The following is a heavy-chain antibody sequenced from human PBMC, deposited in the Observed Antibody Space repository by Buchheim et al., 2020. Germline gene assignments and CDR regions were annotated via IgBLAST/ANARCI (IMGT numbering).Heavy chain of an antibody. D-gene: IGHD6-6*01. CDR1: GGTFSSYA. CDR3: ARGSLRVAARRKDYYYYMDV. V-gene: IGHV1-69*01. J-gene: IGHJ6*03. Sequence: QVQLVQSGAKVKKPGSLVKVSCKASGGTFSSYAISWVRQAPGQGLEWMGGIIPIFGTANYAQKFQGRVTITADESTSTAYMELSSLRSEDTAVYYCARGSLRVAARRKDYYYYMDVWGKGTT. CDR2: IIPIFGTA.